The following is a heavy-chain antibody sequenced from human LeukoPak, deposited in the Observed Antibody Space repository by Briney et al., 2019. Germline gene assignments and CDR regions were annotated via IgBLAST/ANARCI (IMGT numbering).Heavy chain of an antibody. CDR1: GGSFSGYY. CDR2: IRSQASKT. Sequence: PSETLSLTCAVYGGSFSGYYWSWIRQPPGKGLEWVAFIRSQASKTYYEDSVKGRFTISRDNSKSTLYLQMNSLRVEDTAVYYCAKDYRWGFDYRGQGSLVTVSS. D-gene: IGHD7-27*01. V-gene: IGHV3-30*02. J-gene: IGHJ4*02. CDR3: AKDYRWGFDY.